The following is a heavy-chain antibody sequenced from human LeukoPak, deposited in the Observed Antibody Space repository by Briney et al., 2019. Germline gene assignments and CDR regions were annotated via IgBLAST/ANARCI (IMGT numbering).Heavy chain of an antibody. Sequence: ASVKVSCKASGYTFTSYGISWVRQAPGQGLEWMGWISAYNGNTNYAQKLQGRVTMTTDTSTSTAYMELRSLRSDDTAVYYCARAHGYCSGGSCYWFDPWGQGTPVTVSS. CDR3: ARAHGYCSGGSCYWFDP. J-gene: IGHJ5*02. CDR1: GYTFTSYG. CDR2: ISAYNGNT. D-gene: IGHD2-15*01. V-gene: IGHV1-18*01.